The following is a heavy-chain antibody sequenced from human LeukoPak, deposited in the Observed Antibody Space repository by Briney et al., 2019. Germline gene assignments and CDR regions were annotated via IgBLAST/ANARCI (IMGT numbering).Heavy chain of an antibody. CDR2: IYYSGST. V-gene: IGHV4-39*07. J-gene: IGHJ6*03. CDR3: ARVVAVNTTVTTYYYYYMDV. CDR1: GGSISSSSYY. D-gene: IGHD4-17*01. Sequence: SETLSLTCTVSGGSISSSSYYWGWIRQPPGKGLEWIGSIYYSGSTYYNPSLKSRVTISVDTSKNQFSLKLSSVTAEDTAVYYCARVVAVNTTVTTYYYYYMDVWGKGTTVTVSS.